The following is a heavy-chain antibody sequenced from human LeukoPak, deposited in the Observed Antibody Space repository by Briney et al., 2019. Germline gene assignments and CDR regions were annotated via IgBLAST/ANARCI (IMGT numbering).Heavy chain of an antibody. D-gene: IGHD6-13*01. CDR2: ISYDGSNE. Sequence: GRSLRLSCAASGFTFSNYGMHWVRQAPGKGLEWVAVISYDGSNEYYADSVKGRFTISRDNSKNTLYLQMNSLRAEDTAVYYCAKSAYSSSWSLLGYWGQGTLVTVSS. CDR3: AKSAYSSSWSLLGY. J-gene: IGHJ4*02. CDR1: GFTFSNYG. V-gene: IGHV3-30*18.